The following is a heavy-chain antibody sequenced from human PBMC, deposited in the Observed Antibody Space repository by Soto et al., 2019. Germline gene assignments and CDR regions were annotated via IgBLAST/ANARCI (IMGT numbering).Heavy chain of an antibody. CDR1: GFTFSSYS. CDR2: ISSSSSYI. Sequence: SGGSLRLSCAASGFTFSSYSMNWVRQAPGKGLEWVSSISSSSSYIYYADSVKGRFTISRDNAKNSLYLQMNSLRAEDTAVYYCARELLVYSSSNWFDHWGQGTLVTVSS. J-gene: IGHJ5*02. CDR3: ARELLVYSSSNWFDH. D-gene: IGHD6-6*01. V-gene: IGHV3-21*01.